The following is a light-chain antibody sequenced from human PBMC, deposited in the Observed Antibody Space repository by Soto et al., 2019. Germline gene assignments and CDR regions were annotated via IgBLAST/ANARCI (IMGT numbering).Light chain of an antibody. Sequence: DIQMNPSPSSLSASVGDTVTITCWESQTIDSYLNWYQQKPGKAPKLLIYTASSLQNGVASRLSGSGSGTHFALTISQLQPEDFATDYCQQSYTLHPFGQGTKLDI. V-gene: IGKV1-39*01. CDR1: QTIDSY. J-gene: IGKJ2*01. CDR2: TAS. CDR3: QQSYTLHP.